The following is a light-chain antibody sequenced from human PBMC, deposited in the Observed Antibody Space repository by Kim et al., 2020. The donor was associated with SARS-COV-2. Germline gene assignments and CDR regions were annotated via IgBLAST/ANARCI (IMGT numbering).Light chain of an antibody. J-gene: IGLJ2*01. Sequence: GQRVTISCSGSSSNIGSNAVSWSQQLPGTAPKLLIYSFNQRPSGVPDRFSGSKSDTSASLAISGLQSEDEADYYCAVWDDSLNGVVFGGGTQLTV. CDR3: AVWDDSLNGVV. CDR2: SFN. CDR1: SSNIGSNA. V-gene: IGLV1-44*01.